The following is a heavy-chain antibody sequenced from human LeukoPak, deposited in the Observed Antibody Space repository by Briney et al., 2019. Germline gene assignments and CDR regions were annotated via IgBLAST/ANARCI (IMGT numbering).Heavy chain of an antibody. CDR1: GFTFNNYA. V-gene: IGHV3-43*02. J-gene: IGHJ3*02. D-gene: IGHD5-24*01. CDR3: AKGAGYNNGDASDI. Sequence: GGSLRLSCAAPGFTFNNYAMHWVRQGPGKGLEWVSLISGDGGRIYYADSMKGRFTISRDNSKNSLYLQMNSLRTEDTALYYCAKGAGYNNGDASDIWGLGTMVTVSS. CDR2: ISGDGGRI.